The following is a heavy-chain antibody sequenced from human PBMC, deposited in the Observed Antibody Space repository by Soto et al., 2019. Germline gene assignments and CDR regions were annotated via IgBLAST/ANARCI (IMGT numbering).Heavy chain of an antibody. D-gene: IGHD2-15*01. Sequence: QVQLQGSGPGLVKPSQTLSLTCTVSGGSISSGGYYWSWIRQHPGKGLEWIGYIYYSGSTYYNPSLKSRVTISVDTSKNQFSLKLSSVTAADTAVYYCARASLFYCSGGSCYSSGFDYWGRGTLVTVSS. CDR3: ARASLFYCSGGSCYSSGFDY. V-gene: IGHV4-31*03. J-gene: IGHJ4*02. CDR1: GGSISSGGYY. CDR2: IYYSGST.